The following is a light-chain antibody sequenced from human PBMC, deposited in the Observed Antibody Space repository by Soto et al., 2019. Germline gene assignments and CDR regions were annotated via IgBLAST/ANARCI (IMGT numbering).Light chain of an antibody. J-gene: IGKJ2*01. CDR2: GAS. Sequence: EIVLTQSPATLSLSPGERATLSCRASQSVSSSLAWYQQKPGQAHRLLIYGASKRAPGIPVRFSASGSGTDFTLTISSLAPEYFAVYSCQHRTNWEYTFGQGTKLEIK. CDR3: QHRTNWEYT. V-gene: IGKV3-11*01. CDR1: QSVSSS.